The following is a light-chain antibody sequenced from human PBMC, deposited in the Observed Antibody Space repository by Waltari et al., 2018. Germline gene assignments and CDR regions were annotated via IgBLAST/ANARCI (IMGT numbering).Light chain of an antibody. CDR2: KAS. V-gene: IGKV1-5*03. Sequence: DIQMTQSPSTLSASVGDRVTITCRASQSISSWLAWYQQKPGKAPKLLIYKASSLESGVTSRFSGSGSGTEFTLTISSLQPDDFATYYCQQVNSYPFTFGPGTTVDIK. J-gene: IGKJ3*01. CDR3: QQVNSYPFT. CDR1: QSISSW.